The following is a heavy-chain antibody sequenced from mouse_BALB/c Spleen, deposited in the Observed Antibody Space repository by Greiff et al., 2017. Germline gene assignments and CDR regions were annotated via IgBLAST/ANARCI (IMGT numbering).Heavy chain of an antibody. J-gene: IGHJ2*01. Sequence: EVNLVESGGGLVQPGGSLKLSCAASGFTFSSYTMSWVRQTPEKRLEWVAYISNGGGSTYYPDTVKGRFTISRDNAKNTLYLQMSSLKSEDTAMYYCARHLDPYYFDYWGQGTTLTVSS. CDR1: GFTFSSYT. CDR2: ISNGGGST. V-gene: IGHV5-12-2*01. CDR3: ARHLDPYYFDY.